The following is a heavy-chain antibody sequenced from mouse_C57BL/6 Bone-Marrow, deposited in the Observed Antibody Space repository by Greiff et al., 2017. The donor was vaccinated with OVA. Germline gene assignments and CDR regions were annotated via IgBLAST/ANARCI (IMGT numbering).Heavy chain of an antibody. D-gene: IGHD1-1*01. J-gene: IGHJ2*01. CDR2: IDPENGDT. V-gene: IGHV14-4*01. CDR1: GFNITDYY. CDR3: TTPYYYGSSLDY. Sequence: EVKLVESGAELVRPGASVKLSCTASGFNITDYYMHWVKQRPEQGLEWIGWIDPENGDTEYASKFQGKATITADTSSNTAYLQLSSLTSEDTAVYYCTTPYYYGSSLDYWGQGTTLTVSA.